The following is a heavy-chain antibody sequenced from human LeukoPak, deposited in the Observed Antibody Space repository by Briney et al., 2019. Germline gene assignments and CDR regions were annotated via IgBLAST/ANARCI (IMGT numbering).Heavy chain of an antibody. CDR1: GYSISSGYY. J-gene: IGHJ4*02. Sequence: SETLSLTCAVSGYSISSGYYWGWIRQPPGKGLEWIGSIYHSGRTSYNPSLKSRVTISVDTSKNQFSVKLSSVTAADAAVYYCASGGSCYDYWGQGTLVTVSS. D-gene: IGHD2-2*01. CDR2: IYHSGRT. CDR3: ASGGSCYDY. V-gene: IGHV4-38-2*01.